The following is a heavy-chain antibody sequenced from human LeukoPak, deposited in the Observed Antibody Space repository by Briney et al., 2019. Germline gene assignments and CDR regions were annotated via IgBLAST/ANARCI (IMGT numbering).Heavy chain of an antibody. Sequence: ASVKVSCKASGFTFNAYYIHWVRQAPGQGLEWMGWINPNTGDTNFAQKFQGRVAMTRDTSLSTAYMDLSRLTSDDTAVYYCARAVIYYFDYWGQGTLVTVSS. V-gene: IGHV1-2*02. CDR3: ARAVIYYFDY. CDR1: GFTFNAYY. J-gene: IGHJ4*02. CDR2: INPNTGDT. D-gene: IGHD2/OR15-2a*01.